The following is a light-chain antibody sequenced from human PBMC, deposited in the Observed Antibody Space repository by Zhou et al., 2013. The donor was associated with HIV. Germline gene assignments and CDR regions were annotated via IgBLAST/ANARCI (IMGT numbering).Light chain of an antibody. V-gene: IGKV1-9*01. CDR2: DVS. CDR1: QGIGGY. J-gene: IGKJ5*01. CDR3: QQLASYPIT. Sequence: IKLTQSPSSLSASVGDRVTITCRVSQGIGGYLAWYQQRPGKAPNVLIYDVSTLQSGVPSRFSGSGSGTDFTLTISSLQPEDFAIYYCQQLASYPITFGQGTRLEIK.